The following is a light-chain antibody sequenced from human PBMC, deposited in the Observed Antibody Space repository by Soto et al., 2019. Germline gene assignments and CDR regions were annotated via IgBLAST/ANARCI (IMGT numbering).Light chain of an antibody. CDR1: QGIRNY. J-gene: IGKJ3*01. V-gene: IGKV1-16*01. CDR2: AAS. CDR3: QQYYTSPFT. Sequence: DIPMTQSPSSLSASVGDRVTITCRASQGIRNYLTWFQQKPGKAPESLIYAASNLQSGVSSRFSGSGSGTDFTLTISSLQPEDFATYYGQQYYTSPFTFGRGTKVDIK.